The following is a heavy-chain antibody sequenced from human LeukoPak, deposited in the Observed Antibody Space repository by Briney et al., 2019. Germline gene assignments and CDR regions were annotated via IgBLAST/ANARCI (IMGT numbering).Heavy chain of an antibody. J-gene: IGHJ4*02. Sequence: GASVKVSCKASGGTFSSYAISWVRQAPGQGLEWMGGIIPIFGTANYAQKFQGRVTMTRDMSTSTVYMELSSLRSEDTAVYYCARDLGSRIFDYWGQGTLVTVSS. CDR3: ARDLGSRIFDY. V-gene: IGHV1-69*05. CDR1: GGTFSSYA. CDR2: IIPIFGTA. D-gene: IGHD6-13*01.